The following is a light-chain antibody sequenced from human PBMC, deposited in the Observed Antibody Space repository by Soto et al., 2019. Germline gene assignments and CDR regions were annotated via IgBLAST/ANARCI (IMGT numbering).Light chain of an antibody. V-gene: IGKV3-15*01. J-gene: IGKJ2*01. CDR3: QQYNNWLRRT. Sequence: EIVMTQSPATLSVSPGERATLSCRASQSVSSNLAWYQQKPGQAPRLLIYGASTRATGIRARFSGSGSGTEFTLTISSVQSEDFAVYYCQQYNNWLRRTFGQGTKLEIK. CDR2: GAS. CDR1: QSVSSN.